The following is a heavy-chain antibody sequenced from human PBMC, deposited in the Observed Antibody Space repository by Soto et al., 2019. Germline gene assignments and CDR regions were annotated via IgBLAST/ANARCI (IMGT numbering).Heavy chain of an antibody. CDR3: TTDPSASN. CDR1: GFTFSDAW. D-gene: IGHD3-16*01. V-gene: IGHV3-15*01. Sequence: GGSLRLSCVGSGFTFSDAWMSWVRQAPGKGLEWVGSIKRKADGGTADYAAPVKGRFTISRDDSKNTLYLQMNSLKTEDTALYYCTTDPSASNWGQGTLVTVSS. J-gene: IGHJ4*02. CDR2: IKRKADGGTA.